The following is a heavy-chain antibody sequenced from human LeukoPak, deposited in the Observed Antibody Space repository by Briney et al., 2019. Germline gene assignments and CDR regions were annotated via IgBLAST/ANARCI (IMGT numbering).Heavy chain of an antibody. V-gene: IGHV4-59*05. Sequence: SETLSLTCTVSGGSISSYYWSWIRQPPGKGLEWIGSIYDSGSTYYNPSLKSRVTISVDTSKNQFSLRLNSVTAADTAVYYCARHYGPWGQGTLVTVSS. CDR2: IYDSGST. CDR3: ARHYGP. D-gene: IGHD3-16*01. J-gene: IGHJ5*02. CDR1: GGSISSYY.